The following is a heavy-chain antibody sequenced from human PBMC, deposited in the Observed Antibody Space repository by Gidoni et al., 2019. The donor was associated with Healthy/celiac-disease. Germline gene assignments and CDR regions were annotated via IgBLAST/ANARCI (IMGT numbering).Heavy chain of an antibody. V-gene: IGHV3-48*01. D-gene: IGHD4-4*01. CDR3: ARDRGSYSNPVDGYFDY. CDR1: GFTFSSYS. J-gene: IGHJ4*02. CDR2: ISSSSSTI. Sequence: EVQLVESGGGLVQPGGSLRLSCAASGFTFSSYSMNWFRQAPGQGLEWVSYISSSSSTIYYADSVKGRFTISRDNAKNSLYLQMNSLRAEDTAVYYCARDRGSYSNPVDGYFDYWGQGTLVTVSS.